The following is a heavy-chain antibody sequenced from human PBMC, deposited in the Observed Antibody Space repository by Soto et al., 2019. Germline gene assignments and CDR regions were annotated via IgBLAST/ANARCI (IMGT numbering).Heavy chain of an antibody. Sequence: GESLKISCKGSGYSFTSYWIGWVRQMPGKGLEWMGIIYPGDSDTRYSPSFQGQVTISADKSISTAYLQWSSLKASDTAMYHCERRGYCSSTSCNNWFDPWGQGTLVT. CDR3: ERRGYCSSTSCNNWFDP. D-gene: IGHD2-2*01. CDR2: IYPGDSDT. J-gene: IGHJ5*02. CDR1: GYSFTSYW. V-gene: IGHV5-51*01.